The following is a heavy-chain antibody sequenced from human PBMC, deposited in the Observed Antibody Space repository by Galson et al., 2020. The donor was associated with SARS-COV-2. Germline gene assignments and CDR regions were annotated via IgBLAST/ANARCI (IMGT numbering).Heavy chain of an antibody. CDR3: AKDVGYCRNGVCRPRFDYYYGMDV. V-gene: IGHV3-9*01. D-gene: IGHD2-8*01. CDR2: ITWNSRKI. Sequence: TGGSLRLSCAASGFTFIDYAFNWVRQVPGKGLEWASGITWNSRKIAYADSVRGRFSISRDNAKNFLYLQMNSLRPEDTAIYYCAKDVGYCRNGVCRPRFDYYYGMDVWGQGTTVTVSS. J-gene: IGHJ6*02. CDR1: GFTFIDYA.